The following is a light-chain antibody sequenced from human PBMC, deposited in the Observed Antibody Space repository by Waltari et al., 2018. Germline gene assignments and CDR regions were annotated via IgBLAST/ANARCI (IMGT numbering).Light chain of an antibody. J-gene: IGLJ1*01. V-gene: IGLV2-23*02. CDR3: CSYAGRGTYV. CDR1: TSDVGSYDL. Sequence: QSALTQPASVSGTPGQSITISCSGTTSDVGSYDLVSWYQQHPGEAPKLLICEVFKRPPDTSSRFSGAMSGSTASLTISGLQPEDESDYYCCSYAGRGTYVFGSGTKVTVL. CDR2: EVF.